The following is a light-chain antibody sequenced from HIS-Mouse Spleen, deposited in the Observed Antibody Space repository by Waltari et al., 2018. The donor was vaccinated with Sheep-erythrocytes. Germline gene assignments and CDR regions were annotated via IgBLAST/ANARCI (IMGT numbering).Light chain of an antibody. V-gene: IGKV3-11*01. CDR3: QQRSNWYT. CDR2: DAS. CDR1: QSVSSY. J-gene: IGKJ2*01. Sequence: EIVLTQSPATLSLSPGERATLSCRASQSVSSYLAGYQQKPGPAPMPLIYDASNRATGIPARFSGSGSGTDFTLTISSLEPEDFAVYYCQQRSNWYTFGQGTKLEIK.